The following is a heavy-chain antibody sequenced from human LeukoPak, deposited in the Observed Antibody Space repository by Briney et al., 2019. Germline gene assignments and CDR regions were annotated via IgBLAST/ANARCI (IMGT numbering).Heavy chain of an antibody. Sequence: GGSLRLSCAASGFTFNNYWMTWVRQAPGKGLEWVANINQDGSEKYYVDSVKGRFTISRDNAKNSLYLQINSLRVEDTAVYFCACGGVLWLGESYFDYWGQGTLVTVSS. CDR3: ACGGVLWLGESYFDY. J-gene: IGHJ4*02. CDR2: INQDGSEK. D-gene: IGHD3-10*01. V-gene: IGHV3-7*03. CDR1: GFTFNNYW.